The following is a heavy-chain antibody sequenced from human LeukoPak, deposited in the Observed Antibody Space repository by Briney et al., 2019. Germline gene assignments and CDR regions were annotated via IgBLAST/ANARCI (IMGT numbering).Heavy chain of an antibody. J-gene: IGHJ4*02. CDR1: GFTFSSYA. CDR2: VLASGGRT. Sequence: GGSLRLSCATSGFTFSSYAMGWVRQPPGKGLEWVSAVLASGGRTFYADSVKGRFTISRDNSKNTLYLQMNSLRAEDTAVYYCAKYYKLSGYYLGGYDYWGQGTLVTVSS. V-gene: IGHV3-23*01. D-gene: IGHD3-22*01. CDR3: AKYYKLSGYYLGGYDY.